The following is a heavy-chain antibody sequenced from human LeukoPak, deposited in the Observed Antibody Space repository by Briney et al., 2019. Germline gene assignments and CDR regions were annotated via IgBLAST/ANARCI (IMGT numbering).Heavy chain of an antibody. V-gene: IGHV3-21*01. J-gene: IGHJ4*02. D-gene: IGHD1-7*01. CDR2: ISSSSSYI. Sequence: GGSLRLSCAASGFTFSSYSMNWVRQAPGKGLEWVSSISSSSSYIYYADSVKGRFTISRDNAKNSLYLQMNSLRAEDTAVYYCARDGIRTGTTEEDYWGQGTLVTVSS. CDR3: ARDGIRTGTTEEDY. CDR1: GFTFSSYS.